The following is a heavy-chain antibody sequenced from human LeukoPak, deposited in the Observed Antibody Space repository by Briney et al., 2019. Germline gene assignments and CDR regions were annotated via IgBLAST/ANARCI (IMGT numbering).Heavy chain of an antibody. J-gene: IGHJ3*02. CDR3: ARDEASRRDAFDI. CDR2: INPNSGGT. CDR1: GYTFTGYY. V-gene: IGHV1-2*02. Sequence: EASVKVSCKASGYTFTGYYMHWVRQAPGQGLEWMGWINPNSGGTNYAQKFQGRVTMTRDTSISTAYMELSRLRSDDTAVYYCARDEASRRDAFDIWGQGTLVTVSS.